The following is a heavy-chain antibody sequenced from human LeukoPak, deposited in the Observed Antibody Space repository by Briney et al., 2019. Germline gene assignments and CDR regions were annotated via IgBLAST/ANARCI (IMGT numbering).Heavy chain of an antibody. D-gene: IGHD6-19*01. Sequence: GGSLRLSCTASGLTFSSFAMSWVRQAPGKGLEWVSAISGSGGSAYYADSVKGRFTISRDNSENTLFLQMNSLRAEDTAVYYCAKPYRSGWYYFDCWGLGILVTVSS. CDR1: GLTFSSFA. CDR2: ISGSGGSA. V-gene: IGHV3-23*01. CDR3: AKPYRSGWYYFDC. J-gene: IGHJ4*02.